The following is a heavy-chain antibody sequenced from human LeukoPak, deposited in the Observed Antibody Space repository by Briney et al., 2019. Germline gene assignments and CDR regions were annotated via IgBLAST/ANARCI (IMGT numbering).Heavy chain of an antibody. Sequence: ASLKVSCKASAVTFSTYAITWVRQAPGQGLEWMGGIIGSFGTVYYAQMFQGRVTITADESTSTDYMELSSLRSEDTAVYYCAGDVEGRLNLLPSWGQGTLVPVSS. CDR3: AGDVEGRLNLLPS. D-gene: IGHD1-26*01. CDR1: AVTFSTYA. V-gene: IGHV1-69*13. J-gene: IGHJ5*02. CDR2: IIGSFGTV.